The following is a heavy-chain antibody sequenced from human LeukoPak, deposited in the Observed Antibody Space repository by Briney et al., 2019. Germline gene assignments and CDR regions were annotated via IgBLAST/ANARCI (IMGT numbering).Heavy chain of an antibody. Sequence: GGSLRLSCAASGFTFSGYEMNWVRQAPGKGLEWVSHISSSGSSIYYADSVKGRFTISRDNAKNSLYLQMNSLRAEDTAVYYCARDTSWADYWGQGTLVTVSS. CDR3: ARDTSWADY. D-gene: IGHD1-26*01. V-gene: IGHV3-48*03. J-gene: IGHJ4*02. CDR1: GFTFSGYE. CDR2: ISSSGSSI.